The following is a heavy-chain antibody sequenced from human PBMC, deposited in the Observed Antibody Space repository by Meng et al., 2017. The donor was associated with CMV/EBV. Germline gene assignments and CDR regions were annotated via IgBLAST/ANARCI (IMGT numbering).Heavy chain of an antibody. Sequence: GSLRLSCAVYGGSFSGYYWSWIRQPPGKGLEWIGEINHSGSTNYNPSLKSRVTISVDTSKNQFSLKLSSVTAADTAVYYCARAPGYCSSTSCYPVRWFDPWGQGTLVTVSS. CDR2: INHSGST. CDR3: ARAPGYCSSTSCYPVRWFDP. D-gene: IGHD2-2*01. V-gene: IGHV4-34*01. J-gene: IGHJ5*02. CDR1: GGSFSGYY.